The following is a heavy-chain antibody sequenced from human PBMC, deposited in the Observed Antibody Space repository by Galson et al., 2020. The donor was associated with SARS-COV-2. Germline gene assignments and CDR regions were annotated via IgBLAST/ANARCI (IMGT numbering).Heavy chain of an antibody. CDR2: IYPGDSDT. D-gene: IGHD2-15*01. J-gene: IGHJ6*02. V-gene: IGHV5-51*01. Sequence: GESLKISCKGSGYSFTSYWIGWVRQMPGKGLEWMGIIYPGDSDTRYSPSFQGQVTISADKSISTAYLQWSSLKASDTAMYYCARQRWGEAVGCSGGSCYSGYYYYGMDVWGQGTTVTVSS. CDR1: GYSFTSYW. CDR3: ARQRWGEAVGCSGGSCYSGYYYYGMDV.